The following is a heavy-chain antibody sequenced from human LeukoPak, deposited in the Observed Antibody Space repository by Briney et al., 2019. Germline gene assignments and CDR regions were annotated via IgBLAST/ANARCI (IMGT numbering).Heavy chain of an antibody. CDR3: TRGGELMNY. J-gene: IGHJ4*02. Sequence: PSETLSLTCTVSGGSVSSGNYYWTWIRQPAGKGLEWIGRIYTSGSTNYNPSLESRVTISIDASKNQFSLRLSSVTAADTAVYYCTRGGELMNYWGQGTLVTVSS. CDR1: GGSVSSGNYY. CDR2: IYTSGST. D-gene: IGHD1-26*01. V-gene: IGHV4-61*02.